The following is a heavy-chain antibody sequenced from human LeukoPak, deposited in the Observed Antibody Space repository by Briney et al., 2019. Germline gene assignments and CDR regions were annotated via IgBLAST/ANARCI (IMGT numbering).Heavy chain of an antibody. J-gene: IGHJ5*02. Sequence: GGSLRLSCAASGFIFSSHWMSWVRQAPGKGLEWVATIKEDGSEKYYMDSVKGRFIISRDNAKNSLYVLMSSLRVDDTAVYYCARAWSSSWDLWGQGTLVTVSS. D-gene: IGHD6-13*01. CDR2: IKEDGSEK. CDR1: GFIFSSHW. V-gene: IGHV3-7*05. CDR3: ARAWSSSWDL.